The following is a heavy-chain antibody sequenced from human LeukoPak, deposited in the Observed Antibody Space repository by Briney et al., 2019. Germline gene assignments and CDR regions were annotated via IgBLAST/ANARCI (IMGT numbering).Heavy chain of an antibody. CDR2: ISAYNGNT. J-gene: IGHJ5*02. V-gene: IGHV1-18*01. CDR1: GYTFTSYG. D-gene: IGHD2-2*01. CDR3: ARYCSSTSCPGPFRYWFDP. Sequence: ASVKVSCKASGYTFTSYGISWVRQAPGQGLEWVGWISAYNGNTNYAQKLQGRVTMTTDTSTSTAYMELRSLRSDDTAVYYCARYCSSTSCPGPFRYWFDPWGQGTLVTVSS.